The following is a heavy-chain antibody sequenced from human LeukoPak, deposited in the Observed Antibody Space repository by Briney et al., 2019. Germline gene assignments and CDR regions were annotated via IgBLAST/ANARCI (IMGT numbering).Heavy chain of an antibody. Sequence: PSETLSLTCTVSGVPISSYSWSWIRQPPGRGLEWIGQIYYTGTTNYYPSLRSRVTISGDTSTNQFSLNLHSVTAADTAVYYCARQIETAGTVFDYWGQGTLVTVSS. CDR1: GVPISSYS. CDR3: ARQIETAGTVFDY. D-gene: IGHD6-13*01. V-gene: IGHV4-59*08. J-gene: IGHJ4*02. CDR2: IYYTGTT.